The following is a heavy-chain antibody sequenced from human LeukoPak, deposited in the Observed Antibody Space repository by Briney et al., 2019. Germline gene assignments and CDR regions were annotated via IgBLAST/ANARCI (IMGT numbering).Heavy chain of an antibody. CDR3: AKGGKWDVTPFDY. Sequence: GGSLRLSCAASGFTFSSYAMGWVRQAPGKGLEWVSAISGSGVTTHYAGSVKGRFTISRDNSKNTLYLQVNSLRAEDTAVYYCAKGGKWDVTPFDYWGQGTLVTVSS. J-gene: IGHJ4*02. CDR2: ISGSGVTT. CDR1: GFTFSSYA. D-gene: IGHD1-26*01. V-gene: IGHV3-23*01.